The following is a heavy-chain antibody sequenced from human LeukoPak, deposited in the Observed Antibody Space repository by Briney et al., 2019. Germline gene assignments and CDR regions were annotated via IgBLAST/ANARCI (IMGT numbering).Heavy chain of an antibody. Sequence: GGSLRLSCAASGFTFSSYGMHWVRQAPGKGLEWVAVIWYDGSNKYYADSVKGRFTISRDNSKNTLYLQMNSLRAEDTAVYYCAGYYYDSSGYVWGQGTVVTVSS. J-gene: IGHJ3*01. V-gene: IGHV3-33*01. CDR3: AGYYYDSSGYV. D-gene: IGHD3-22*01. CDR1: GFTFSSYG. CDR2: IWYDGSNK.